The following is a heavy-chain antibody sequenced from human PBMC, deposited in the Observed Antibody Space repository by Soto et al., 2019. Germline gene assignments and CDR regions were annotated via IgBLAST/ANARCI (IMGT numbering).Heavy chain of an antibody. CDR3: AKEDSSGYYPLDY. CDR2: ISYDGSNK. J-gene: IGHJ4*02. D-gene: IGHD3-22*01. Sequence: PGGSLRLSCAASGFTFRTYALHWVRQAPGKGLEWAAVISYDGSNKYYADSVKGRFTISRDNSKNTLYLQMNSLRAEDTAVYYCAKEDSSGYYPLDYWGQGTLVTVSS. CDR1: GFTFRTYA. V-gene: IGHV3-30*18.